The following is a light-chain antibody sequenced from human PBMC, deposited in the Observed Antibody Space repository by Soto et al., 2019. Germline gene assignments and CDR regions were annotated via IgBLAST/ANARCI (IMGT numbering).Light chain of an antibody. CDR1: SSDVGSYNL. J-gene: IGLJ3*02. Sequence: QSVLTQPASVSGSPGQSITISCTGTSSDVGSYNLVSWYQQHPGKAPKLMIHEGSKRPSGVSNRFSGSKSGNTASLTISGLQAEDEADYYCCSYAGSSTVKVFGGGTKLTVL. CDR3: CSYAGSSTVKV. CDR2: EGS. V-gene: IGLV2-23*01.